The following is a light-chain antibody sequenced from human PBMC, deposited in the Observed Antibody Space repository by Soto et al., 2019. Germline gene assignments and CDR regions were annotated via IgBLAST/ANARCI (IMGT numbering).Light chain of an antibody. CDR1: SSNIGAGYD. CDR2: GNT. V-gene: IGLV1-40*01. J-gene: IGLJ3*02. CDR3: QSYDSSLSGWV. Sequence: QSVLTQPPSVSGAPGQRVTISCTGSSSNIGAGYDGHWYQQLPGTAPKLLIYGNTNRPSGVPDRFSGSKSGTSASLAITGLQAEDEADYYCQSYDSSLSGWVFGGGTKLTV.